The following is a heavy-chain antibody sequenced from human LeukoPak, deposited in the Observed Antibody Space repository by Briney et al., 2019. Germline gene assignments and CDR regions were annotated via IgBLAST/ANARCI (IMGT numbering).Heavy chain of an antibody. Sequence: ASVKVSCKASGYPFSAHFLNWVRQAPGQGLEWMGNIDTTTGNPRYAQDFTGRFVFTLDTSVSTAYLQITSLKADDTAAYYCVRGTPTPGMDYWGQGTQVTVSS. D-gene: IGHD3-10*01. CDR2: IDTTTGNP. CDR3: VRGTPTPGMDY. V-gene: IGHV7-4-1*02. J-gene: IGHJ4*02. CDR1: GYPFSAHF.